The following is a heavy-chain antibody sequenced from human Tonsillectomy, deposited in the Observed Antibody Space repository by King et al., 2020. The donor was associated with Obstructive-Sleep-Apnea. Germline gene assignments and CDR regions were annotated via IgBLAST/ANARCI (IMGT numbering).Heavy chain of an antibody. Sequence: VQLVQSGAEVKKPGSSVKVSCKASGGTVSSYTISWVRQAPGQGLEWMGGIIPISGTAHYAQKYQGRVTITADASTNTVFMELNSLRSEDTAVYYCARDLTGMDVWGQGTTVAVSS. D-gene: IGHD3-9*01. CDR2: IIPISGTA. V-gene: IGHV1-69*01. CDR1: GGTVSSYT. J-gene: IGHJ6*02. CDR3: ARDLTGMDV.